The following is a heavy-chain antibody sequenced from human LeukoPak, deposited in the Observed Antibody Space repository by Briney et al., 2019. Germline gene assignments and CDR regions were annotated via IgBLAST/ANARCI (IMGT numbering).Heavy chain of an antibody. CDR2: IKQDGSEK. J-gene: IGHJ4*02. Sequence: GGSLRLSCAASGFTFSSYWMSWVRQAPGRGLEWVANIKQDGSEKYYVDSVKGRFTISRDNAKNSLYLQMNSLRAEDTAVYYCARVGVLLWFGELPDFDYWGQGTLVTVSS. CDR1: GFTFSSYW. V-gene: IGHV3-7*01. CDR3: ARVGVLLWFGELPDFDY. D-gene: IGHD3-10*01.